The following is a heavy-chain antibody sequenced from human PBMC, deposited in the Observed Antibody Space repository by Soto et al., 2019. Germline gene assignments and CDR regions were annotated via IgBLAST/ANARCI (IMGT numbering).Heavy chain of an antibody. Sequence: EVQLVESGGGLVQPGGSLRLSCAASGFTFSSYSMTWVRQAPGKGLEWGSYISSSSSTIYYAESLKGRFTISRDNAKNSMYLKMDSLRVEYTAGYYCATLAGFSYGYPFDYWGQGTLVTVSS. V-gene: IGHV3-48*01. CDR3: ATLAGFSYGYPFDY. CDR1: GFTFSSYS. D-gene: IGHD5-18*01. J-gene: IGHJ4*02. CDR2: ISSSSSTI.